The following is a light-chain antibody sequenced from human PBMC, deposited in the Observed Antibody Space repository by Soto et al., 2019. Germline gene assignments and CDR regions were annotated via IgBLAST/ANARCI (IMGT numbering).Light chain of an antibody. Sequence: EIVMTQSPATLSVSPGERATLSCRASQSVSGYLAWFQQKPGQAPRLLIYAASTRAAGIPARFSGSGAGTDFTLTISNVEPVDFAVYYCQQYGSSFATFGQGTKVDIK. J-gene: IGKJ1*01. CDR1: QSVSGY. CDR2: AAS. V-gene: IGKV3-15*01. CDR3: QQYGSSFAT.